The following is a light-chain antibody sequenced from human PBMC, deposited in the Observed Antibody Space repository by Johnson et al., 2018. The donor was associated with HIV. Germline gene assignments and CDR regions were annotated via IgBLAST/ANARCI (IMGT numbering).Light chain of an antibody. J-gene: IGLJ1*01. V-gene: IGLV1-51*02. CDR1: SSHIGNNY. CDR2: ENN. CDR3: GTWYSSLSAYV. Sequence: QSVLTQPPSVSAAPGQKVTISCSGSSSHIGNNYVSWYQQLPGTAPKLLIYENNKRPSGIPDRFSGSKSGTSATLGITGLQTGDEADYYCGTWYSSLSAYVFGTGTKVTV.